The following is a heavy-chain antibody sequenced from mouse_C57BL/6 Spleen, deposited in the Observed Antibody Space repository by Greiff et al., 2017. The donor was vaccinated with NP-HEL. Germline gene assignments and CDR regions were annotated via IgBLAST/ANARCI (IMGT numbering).Heavy chain of an antibody. CDR3: ASNWDGAFDY. CDR2: INYDGSST. CDR1: GFTFSDYY. D-gene: IGHD4-1*01. J-gene: IGHJ2*01. V-gene: IGHV5-16*01. Sequence: EVKLVESEGGLVQPGSSMKLSCTAPGFTFSDYYMAWVRQVPEKGLEWVANINYDGSSTYYLDSLKSRFFISRANAKNILYLQMSSLKSEDTATYYCASNWDGAFDYWGQGTTLTVSS.